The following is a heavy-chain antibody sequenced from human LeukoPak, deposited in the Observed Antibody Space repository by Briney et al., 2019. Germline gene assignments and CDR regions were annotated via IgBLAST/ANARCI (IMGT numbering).Heavy chain of an antibody. CDR2: IKSKTDGGTT. V-gene: IGHV3-15*01. CDR3: TTKTSIAVAALKDY. J-gene: IGHJ4*02. D-gene: IGHD6-13*01. Sequence: GGSLRLSCAASGFTFSNAWMSWVRQAPGKGLEWVGRIKSKTDGGTTDYAAPVKGRFTISRGDSKNTLYLQMNSLKTEDTAVYYCTTKTSIAVAALKDYWGQGTLVTVSS. CDR1: GFTFSNAW.